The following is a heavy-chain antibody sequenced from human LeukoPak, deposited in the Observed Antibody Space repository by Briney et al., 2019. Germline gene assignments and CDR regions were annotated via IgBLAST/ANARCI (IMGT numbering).Heavy chain of an antibody. CDR3: ARKYCSSTSCVIDY. CDR2: ISSSSSHI. D-gene: IGHD2-2*01. V-gene: IGHV3-21*01. Sequence: GVSLRLSCAASGFTFSSYSMNWVRQAPGKGLEWVSSISSSSSHIYYEDSVKGRFTISRDNAKNSLYRQMNSLRAEDTAVYYCARKYCSSTSCVIDYWGQGTLVTVS. CDR1: GFTFSSYS. J-gene: IGHJ4*02.